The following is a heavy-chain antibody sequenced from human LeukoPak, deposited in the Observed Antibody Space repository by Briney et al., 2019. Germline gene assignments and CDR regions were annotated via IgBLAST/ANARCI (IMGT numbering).Heavy chain of an antibody. CDR1: GVSISSSSYY. CDR2: IYYSGST. Sequence: SETLSLTCTVSGVSISSSSYYWGWVRQPPGKGLEWIGSIYYSGSTYYHPSLKSRVTISVDTSKNQFSLKLRSVTAADTAVYYCASRSGGDYWGQGTLVTVSS. CDR3: ASRSGGDY. D-gene: IGHD3-10*01. V-gene: IGHV4-39*07. J-gene: IGHJ4*02.